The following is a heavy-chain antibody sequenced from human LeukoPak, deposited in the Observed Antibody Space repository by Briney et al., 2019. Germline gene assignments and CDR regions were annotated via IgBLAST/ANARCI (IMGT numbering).Heavy chain of an antibody. CDR2: IYPGESDT. V-gene: IGHV5-51*01. CDR3: ARHYGDSNRGGMDV. D-gene: IGHD4-17*01. CDR1: GYSFTSYW. Sequence: GESLKISCKGSGYSFTSYWIGWVRQMPGKGLEWMGIIYPGESDTRYQGQVTISADKSISTAYLQWSSLKASDTAMYYCARHYGDSNRGGMDVWGQGTTVTVSS. J-gene: IGHJ6*02.